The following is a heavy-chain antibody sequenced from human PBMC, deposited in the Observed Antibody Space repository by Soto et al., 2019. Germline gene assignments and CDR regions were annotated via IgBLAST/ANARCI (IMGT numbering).Heavy chain of an antibody. J-gene: IGHJ4*02. D-gene: IGHD3-22*01. CDR1: GGTFSSYA. CDR3: ATTYYDSSGYYYGLDY. Sequence: QVQLVQSGAEVKKPGSSVKVSCKASGGTFSSYAISWVRQAPGQGLAWMGGIIPIFGTANYAQKFQGRVTITADKSTSTAYMELSSLRSEDTAVYYCATTYYDSSGYYYGLDYWGQGTLVTVSS. V-gene: IGHV1-69*06. CDR2: IIPIFGTA.